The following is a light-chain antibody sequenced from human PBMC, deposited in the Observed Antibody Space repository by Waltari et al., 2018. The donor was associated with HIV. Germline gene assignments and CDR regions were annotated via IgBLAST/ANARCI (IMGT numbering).Light chain of an antibody. CDR3: QSYDSSLFWV. J-gene: IGLJ3*02. V-gene: IGLV1-40*01. CDR1: RPNIRAAYD. CDR2: RSD. Sequence: QSVLTQPPSVSGAPGQKVTISCTGTRPNIRAAYDVHGYRQLPGTAPKLLIYRSDARPSGVPDRFSGSRSGASASLVINGLQADDEAEYYCQSYDSSLFWVFGGGTKLTVL.